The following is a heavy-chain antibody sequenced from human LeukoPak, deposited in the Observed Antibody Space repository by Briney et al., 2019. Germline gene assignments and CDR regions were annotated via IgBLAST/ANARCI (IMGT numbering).Heavy chain of an antibody. CDR1: GYSFTSNY. Sequence: GASVKVSCKVSGYSFTSNYIHWVRQAPGQGLEWMGMIYPRDGSTSYAQRFQDRVTVTRDTSTSTVHMELSGLRSEDTAVYFCARGSSRAFDYWGQGTLVTVSS. J-gene: IGHJ4*02. CDR2: IYPRDGST. CDR3: ARGSSRAFDY. D-gene: IGHD2-2*01. V-gene: IGHV1-46*01.